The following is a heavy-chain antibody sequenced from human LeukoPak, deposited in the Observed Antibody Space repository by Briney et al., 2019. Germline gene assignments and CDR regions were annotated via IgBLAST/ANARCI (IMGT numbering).Heavy chain of an antibody. CDR3: AKDQAVAAPGDYYYYGMDV. Sequence: GGSLRLSCAVAGFTFSSYAMSWVSQAAGEGMEWDSAISGIGGSTYYADSVKGRFTISRDNSKNTLYLQMNSLRAEDTAVYYCAKDQAVAAPGDYYYYGMDVWGKGTTVTVSS. V-gene: IGHV3-23*01. J-gene: IGHJ6*04. D-gene: IGHD6-19*01. CDR2: ISGIGGST. CDR1: GFTFSSYA.